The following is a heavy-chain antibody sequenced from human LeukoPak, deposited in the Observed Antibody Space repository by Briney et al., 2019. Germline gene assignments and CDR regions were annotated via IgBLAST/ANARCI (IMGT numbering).Heavy chain of an antibody. V-gene: IGHV1-69*05. Sequence: SVKVSCTASGGTFSSYAISWVRQAPGQGLEWMGGIIPIFGTANYAQKFQGRVTITTDESTSTAYMELSSLRSEDTAVYYCAKWGGDAFDIWGQGTMVTVSS. CDR2: IIPIFGTA. CDR1: GGTFSSYA. J-gene: IGHJ3*02. CDR3: AKWGGDAFDI. D-gene: IGHD3-16*01.